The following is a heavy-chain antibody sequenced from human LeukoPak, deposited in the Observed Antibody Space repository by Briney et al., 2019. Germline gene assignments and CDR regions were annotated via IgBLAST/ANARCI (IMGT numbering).Heavy chain of an antibody. D-gene: IGHD2-15*01. Sequence: GGSLSLSCAASGFTFTSYAMSWVRQPPGKGLECVSGTSGRVGSTFYAESVKGQYTISRDNSKNALYLQMNSLRDEDTAVYYCAKDPIVVVVAATYMDVWGKGTTVTVSS. CDR2: TSGRVGST. J-gene: IGHJ6*03. CDR1: GFTFTSYA. CDR3: AKDPIVVVVAATYMDV. V-gene: IGHV3-23*01.